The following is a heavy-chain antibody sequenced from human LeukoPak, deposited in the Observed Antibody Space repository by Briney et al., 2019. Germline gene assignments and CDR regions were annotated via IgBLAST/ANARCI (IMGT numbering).Heavy chain of an antibody. J-gene: IGHJ4*02. Sequence: SETLSLTCSVSGDSISSYYWSWIRQPPGKGLEWIGYIYYSGNTKYNPSLKSRVTISVDTSRNQFSLKLSSVTAADTAVYYCARGGQQQFFGHDYWGQGTLVTVSS. CDR1: GDSISSYY. D-gene: IGHD6-13*01. V-gene: IGHV4-59*12. CDR2: IYYSGNT. CDR3: ARGGQQQFFGHDY.